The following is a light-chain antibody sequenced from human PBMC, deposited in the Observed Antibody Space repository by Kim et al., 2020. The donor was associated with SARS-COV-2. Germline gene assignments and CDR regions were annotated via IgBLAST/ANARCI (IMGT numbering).Light chain of an antibody. CDR1: QSVSTD. J-gene: IGKJ5*01. Sequence: EVVMTQSPATLSVSPGERATLSCRASQSVSTDLAWYQQKSGQAPRLLIYGASTRATGIPGRFSGSGSGTEFTLTISGLQSEDLAVYYCQQYKNWSPITFGQGTRREIK. CDR2: GAS. V-gene: IGKV3D-15*01. CDR3: QQYKNWSPIT.